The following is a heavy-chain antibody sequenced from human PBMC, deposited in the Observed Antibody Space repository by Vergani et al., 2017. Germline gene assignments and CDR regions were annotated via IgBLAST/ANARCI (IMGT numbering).Heavy chain of an antibody. CDR1: GFTFTAHG. CDR2: ISGQNFRT. CDR3: AKGVYCSSTSCYEGRGYYYGMGV. J-gene: IGHJ6*02. Sequence: EVQLLESGGGLVQPGGSLRLSCVASGFTFTAHGLNWVRQAPGKGLEWVSGISGQNFRTHYADSVKGRFTISRDNSKNTLYLQMNSLRADDTAVYYCAKGVYCSSTSCYEGRGYYYGMGVWGQGTTVTFSS. D-gene: IGHD2-2*01. V-gene: IGHV3-23*01.